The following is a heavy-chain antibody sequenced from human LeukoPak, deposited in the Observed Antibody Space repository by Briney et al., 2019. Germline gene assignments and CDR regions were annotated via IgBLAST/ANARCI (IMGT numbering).Heavy chain of an antibody. CDR3: ARGYSGSYFDAFDI. CDR1: GYTFTSYG. CDR2: ISAYNGNT. J-gene: IGHJ3*02. V-gene: IGHV1-18*01. D-gene: IGHD1-26*01. Sequence: ASVKVSCKASGYTFTSYGISWVRQAPGQELEWMGWISAYNGNTNYAQKLQGRVTMTTDTSTSTAYMELRSLRSDDTAVYYCARGYSGSYFDAFDIWGQGTMVTVSS.